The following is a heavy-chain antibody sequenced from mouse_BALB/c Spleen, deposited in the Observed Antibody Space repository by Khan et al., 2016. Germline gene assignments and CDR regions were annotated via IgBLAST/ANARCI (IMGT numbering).Heavy chain of an antibody. J-gene: IGHJ2*01. CDR2: ILPGSGST. Sequence: QVQLQQSGAELMKPGASVKISCKATGYTFSSYWIEWVKQRPGHGLEWIGEILPGSGSTNYNEKFRGKATFTADTSSNTAYMQLSSLTSEDSDVHDCVRRDRRGYFDYWGQGTTLTGSS. CDR1: GYTFSSYW. V-gene: IGHV1-9*01. CDR3: VRRDRRGYFDY. D-gene: IGHD3-3*01.